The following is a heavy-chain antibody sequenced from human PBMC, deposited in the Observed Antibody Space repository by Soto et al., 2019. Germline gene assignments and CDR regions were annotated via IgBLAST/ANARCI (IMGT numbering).Heavy chain of an antibody. Sequence: SETLSLTCTVSGGSISSGGYYWSWIRQHPGKGLEWIGYTYYSGSTYYNPSLKSRVTISVDTSKNQFSLKLSSVTAADTAVYYCARDSSSWALDYWGQGTLVTVSS. CDR2: TYYSGST. CDR3: ARDSSSWALDY. V-gene: IGHV4-31*03. CDR1: GGSISSGGYY. D-gene: IGHD6-13*01. J-gene: IGHJ4*02.